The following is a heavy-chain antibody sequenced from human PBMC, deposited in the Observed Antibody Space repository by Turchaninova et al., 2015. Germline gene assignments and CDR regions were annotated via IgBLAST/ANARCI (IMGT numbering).Heavy chain of an antibody. CDR1: GFTFSDYY. Sequence: QVQLVESGGGLVKPGGSLRLSCAASGFTFSDYYMRWIRQAPGEGLVWLSYISRGSMTTDYTDSGKGRFTISRDNAKNSLYLQMDSRGGEDTAVYYCARERSKLDPDDYWGQGTLVTVSS. D-gene: IGHD1-1*01. CDR2: ISRGSMTT. V-gene: IGHV3-11*04. CDR3: ARERSKLDPDDY. J-gene: IGHJ4*02.